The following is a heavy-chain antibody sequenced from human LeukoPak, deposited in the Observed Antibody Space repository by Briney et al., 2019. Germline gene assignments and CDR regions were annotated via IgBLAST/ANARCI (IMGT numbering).Heavy chain of an antibody. CDR1: GFTFSSYG. CDR2: IWNDGSHK. V-gene: IGHV3-33*01. D-gene: IGHD5-12*01. CDR3: ARLSGYEKGYVFDI. Sequence: GRSLRLSCAVSGFTFSSYGMHWVRQAPGRGLEWVAVIWNDGSHKYYADSVKGRFTISRDNSKNTLYLQMNSLRAEDTAVYYCARLSGYEKGYVFDIWGQGTMVTVSS. J-gene: IGHJ3*02.